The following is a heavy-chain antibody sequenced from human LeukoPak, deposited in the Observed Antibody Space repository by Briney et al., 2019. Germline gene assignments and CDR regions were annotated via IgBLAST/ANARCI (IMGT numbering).Heavy chain of an antibody. D-gene: IGHD6-13*01. CDR3: AHTRGEAAGTPDFDY. J-gene: IGHJ4*02. V-gene: IGHV2-5*02. Sequence: ESGPTLVKPTETLTRTSTFSVFSLRTYGVGVGWIRQPPGKALEWLALIYWDDDKYYRPSLKSRLTITKHTSKNQVVLSMTNMDPVDTGTYYCAHTRGEAAGTPDFDYWGQATQVTVSS. CDR1: VFSLRTYGVG. CDR2: IYWDDDK.